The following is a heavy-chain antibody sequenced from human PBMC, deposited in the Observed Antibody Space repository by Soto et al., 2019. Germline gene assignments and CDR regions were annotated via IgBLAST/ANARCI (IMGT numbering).Heavy chain of an antibody. J-gene: IGHJ4*02. CDR2: ISGSGGTT. V-gene: IGHV3-23*01. CDR3: AKVERYYYDSRGYYSYRLF. Sequence: EVQLLESGGGLVQPGGSLRLSCAASGFTLRSYAMSWVRQAPGKGRERVSAISGSGGTTYDADSVKARFTISRDTSKNTLFLLMTSLRAEYKAVYDCAKVERYYYDSRGYYSYRLFCGQGTVVTVSS. D-gene: IGHD3-22*01. CDR1: GFTLRSYA.